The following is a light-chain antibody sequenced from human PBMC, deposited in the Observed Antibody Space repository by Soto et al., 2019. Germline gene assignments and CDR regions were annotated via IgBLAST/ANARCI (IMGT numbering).Light chain of an antibody. CDR3: SSYAGSNIPLYV. CDR2: EVD. J-gene: IGLJ1*01. V-gene: IGLV2-8*01. Sequence: QSVLTQPPSASGSPGQSVTISCAGTSSDVGGYKYVSWYQQHPGKAPKLIIYEVDKRPSGVPDRFSGPKSGNTASLTVSGLQAEDEADYYCSSYAGSNIPLYVFGTGTKVTVL. CDR1: SSDVGGYKY.